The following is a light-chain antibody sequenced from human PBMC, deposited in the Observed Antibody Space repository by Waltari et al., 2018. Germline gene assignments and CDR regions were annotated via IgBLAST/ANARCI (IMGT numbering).Light chain of an antibody. V-gene: IGKV3-11*01. CDR3: QQGVT. CDR1: QSVGTP. Sequence: EIVLTQSPATLSLSPGERATLSCRASQSVGTPLAWYQHIPRQSPRLLIYDASNRASDISPRFSGSGSGTDFSLTISGLDPEDYAVYYCQQGVTFGGGTRVEIK. CDR2: DAS. J-gene: IGKJ4*01.